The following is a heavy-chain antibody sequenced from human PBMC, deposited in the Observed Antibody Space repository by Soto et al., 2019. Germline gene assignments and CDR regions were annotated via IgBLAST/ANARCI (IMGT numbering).Heavy chain of an antibody. CDR1: GYSFTSYW. V-gene: IGHV5-51*01. J-gene: IGHJ3*02. D-gene: IGHD5-18*01. CDR2: IYPGDSDT. Sequence: GESLKISCKGSGYSFTSYWIGCVRQMPGKGLEWMGIIYPGDSDTRYSPSFQGQVTISADRSISTAYLQWSSLKASDTAMYYCARPNYGYGPGAFYIRGQGTMVTVSS. CDR3: ARPNYGYGPGAFYI.